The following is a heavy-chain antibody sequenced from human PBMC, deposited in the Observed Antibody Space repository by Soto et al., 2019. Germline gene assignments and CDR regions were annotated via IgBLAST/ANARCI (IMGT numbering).Heavy chain of an antibody. CDR2: ISSNGVGT. CDR3: ARRARPDFYYTDV. D-gene: IGHD6-6*01. CDR1: GFTLNGYA. Sequence: PGGSLRLSCSASGFTLNGYAMDWVRQAPGKGLEYVSGISSNGVGTYYANSVQGRFTISRDNSKNTVYLQMGSLRPEDMAVYYCARRARPDFYYTDVWGKGTTVTVSS. J-gene: IGHJ6*03. V-gene: IGHV3-64*01.